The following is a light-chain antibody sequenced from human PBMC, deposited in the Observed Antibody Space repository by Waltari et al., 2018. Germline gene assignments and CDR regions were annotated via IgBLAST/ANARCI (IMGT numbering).Light chain of an antibody. Sequence: DIQMTQSPSTLSASVGDRVTITCRASQSISSWLAWYQQKPGKAPKLLIYTASTLQSGVPSRFSVSGSGTEFTLTISSLQPDDFASYYCQQYSTYSPFTFGQGTKLDIK. J-gene: IGKJ2*01. V-gene: IGKV1-5*03. CDR2: TAS. CDR3: QQYSTYSPFT. CDR1: QSISSW.